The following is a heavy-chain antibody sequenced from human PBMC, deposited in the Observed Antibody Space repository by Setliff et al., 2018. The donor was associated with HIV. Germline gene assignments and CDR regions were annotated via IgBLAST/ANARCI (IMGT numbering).Heavy chain of an antibody. V-gene: IGHV4-59*01. CDR3: ARGIENFWSGYIR. D-gene: IGHD3-3*01. Sequence: SETLSLTCTVSGGSISSYYWSWIRQPPGKGLEYIGYIYSNGGTNYNPSLKSRVTISVDTSKNQFSLNLSSVTAADTAVYYCARGIENFWSGYIRWGPGTLVTVSS. J-gene: IGHJ4*02. CDR1: GGSISSYY. CDR2: IYSNGGT.